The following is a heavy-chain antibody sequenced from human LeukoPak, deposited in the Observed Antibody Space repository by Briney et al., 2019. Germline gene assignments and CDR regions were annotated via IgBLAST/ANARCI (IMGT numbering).Heavy chain of an antibody. D-gene: IGHD3-22*01. J-gene: IGHJ4*02. CDR1: GGSISSYY. Sequence: SETLSLTCTVPGGSISSYYWSWIRQPPGKGLEWIGYIYYSGSTNYNPSLKSRVTISVDTSKNQFSLKLSSVTAADTAVYYCARESGDSSGYYVDYWGRGTLVTVSS. CDR2: IYYSGST. CDR3: ARESGDSSGYYVDY. V-gene: IGHV4-59*01.